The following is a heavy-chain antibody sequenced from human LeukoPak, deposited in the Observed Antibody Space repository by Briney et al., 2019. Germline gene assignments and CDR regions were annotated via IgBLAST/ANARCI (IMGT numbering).Heavy chain of an antibody. D-gene: IGHD3-16*01. Sequence: GGSLRLSCEGSGFNFSSFAVHWVRQAPGRGLEWVAVLSYDGIDEFFADSVKGRFTISRDNSKRTLYLQMSSVRLEDTAVYYCARAIGGGERHDSWGQGTPVIVSS. V-gene: IGHV3-30-3*01. CDR3: ARAIGGGERHDS. CDR2: LSYDGIDE. J-gene: IGHJ4*02. CDR1: GFNFSSFA.